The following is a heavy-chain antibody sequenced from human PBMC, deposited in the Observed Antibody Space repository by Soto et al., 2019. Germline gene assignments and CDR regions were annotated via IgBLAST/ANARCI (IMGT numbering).Heavy chain of an antibody. Sequence: QVQLVQSGAEVKRSGASVRISCKASGYTFNRHDINWVRQATGQGPEWIGWMNPNSGNTGYARKFQGRVILTRDSSIATAYMDLSSLTSEDTAIYYCARERIYGSIQDNTFDIWGQGTMVSVSS. CDR3: ARERIYGSIQDNTFDI. D-gene: IGHD3-3*02. CDR1: GYTFNRHD. J-gene: IGHJ3*02. V-gene: IGHV1-8*01. CDR2: MNPNSGNT.